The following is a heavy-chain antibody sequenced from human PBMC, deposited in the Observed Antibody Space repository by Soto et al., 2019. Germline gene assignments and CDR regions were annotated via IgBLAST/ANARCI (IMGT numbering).Heavy chain of an antibody. CDR3: AKDEPYFDWLPDDY. CDR1: GFTFSSYA. Sequence: GGSLRLSCAASGFTFSSYAMSWVRQAPGKGLEWVSAISGSGGSTYYADSVKGRFTISRGNSKNTLYLQMNSLRAEDTAVYYCAKDEPYFDWLPDDYWGQGTLVTVSS. V-gene: IGHV3-23*01. CDR2: ISGSGGST. D-gene: IGHD3-9*01. J-gene: IGHJ4*02.